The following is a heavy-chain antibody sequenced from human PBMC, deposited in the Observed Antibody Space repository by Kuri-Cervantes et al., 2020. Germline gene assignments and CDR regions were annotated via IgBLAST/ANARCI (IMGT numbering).Heavy chain of an antibody. CDR2: INPNSGGT. Sequence: ASVKVSCKASGYTFTGYYMHWVRQAPGQGLEWMGWINPNSGGTNYAQKFQGRVTMTRDTSISTAYMELSRLRSDDTAMYYCARDIAVTVEAFDIWGQGTIVTVSS. CDR1: GYTFTGYY. CDR3: ARDIAVTVEAFDI. J-gene: IGHJ3*02. D-gene: IGHD6-19*01. V-gene: IGHV1-2*02.